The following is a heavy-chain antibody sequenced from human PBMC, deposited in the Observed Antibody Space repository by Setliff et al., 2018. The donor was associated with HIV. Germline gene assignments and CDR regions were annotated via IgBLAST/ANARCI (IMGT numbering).Heavy chain of an antibody. D-gene: IGHD4-17*01. CDR3: VKDGDYRNGDYDAFDI. CDR1: GFTFSAHG. V-gene: IGHV3-74*01. J-gene: IGHJ3*02. Sequence: GGSLRLSCAASGFTFSAHGMHWVRQAPGKGLVWVSRINTDGRSTSYADSVKGRFTISRDNSKSTVDLQMTSLTAEDTAVYYCVKDGDYRNGDYDAFDIWGQGTMVTVSS. CDR2: INTDGRST.